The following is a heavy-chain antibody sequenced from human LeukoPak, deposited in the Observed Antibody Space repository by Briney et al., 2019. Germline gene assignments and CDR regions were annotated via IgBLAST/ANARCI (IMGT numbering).Heavy chain of an antibody. V-gene: IGHV4-34*01. CDR3: ARGGPQQPVDY. D-gene: IGHD6-13*01. Sequence: KTSETLSLTCAVYGGSFSGYYWSWIRQPPGKGLEWIGEINHSGSTNYNPSLKSRVTISVDTSKNQFSLKLSSVTAADTAVYYCARGGPQQPVDYWGQGTLVTVSS. CDR1: GGSFSGYY. J-gene: IGHJ4*02. CDR2: INHSGST.